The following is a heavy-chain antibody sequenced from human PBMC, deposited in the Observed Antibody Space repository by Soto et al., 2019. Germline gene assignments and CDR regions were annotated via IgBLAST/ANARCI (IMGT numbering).Heavy chain of an antibody. CDR3: AKDSYYYDSSGYIAFDI. Sequence: GGSLRLSCAASGFTFSSYAMSWVRQAPGKGLEWVSAISGSGGSTYYADSVKGRFTISRDNSKTTLYPQMNSLRAEDTAVYYCAKDSYYYDSSGYIAFDIWGQGTMVTVSS. CDR2: ISGSGGST. V-gene: IGHV3-23*01. J-gene: IGHJ3*02. D-gene: IGHD3-22*01. CDR1: GFTFSSYA.